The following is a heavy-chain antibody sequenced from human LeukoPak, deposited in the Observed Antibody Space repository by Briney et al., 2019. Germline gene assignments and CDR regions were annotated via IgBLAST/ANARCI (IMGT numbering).Heavy chain of an antibody. V-gene: IGHV3-30*18. J-gene: IGHJ4*02. D-gene: IGHD4-17*01. CDR2: ISYDGSNK. CDR3: AKDWGDYGDAYYFDY. Sequence: QPGRSLRLSCAASGFTFSNYGMHWVRQAPGKGLEWVAVISYDGSNKYYADSVKGRFTISRDNSKNTLYLQMNSLRAEDTAVYYCAKDWGDYGDAYYFDYWGQGTLVTVSS. CDR1: GFTFSNYG.